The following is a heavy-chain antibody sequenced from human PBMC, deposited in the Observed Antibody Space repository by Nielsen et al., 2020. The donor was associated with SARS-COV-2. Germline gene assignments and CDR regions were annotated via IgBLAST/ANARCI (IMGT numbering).Heavy chain of an antibody. J-gene: IGHJ4*02. Sequence: GGSLRLSCAASGFTFSSYAMSWVRQAPGKGLEWVSAISGSGGSTYYADSVRGRFTISRDNSKNTLYLQMNSLRAEDTAVYYCAKSTVVTTYYFDYWGQGTLVTVSS. CDR1: GFTFSSYA. CDR3: AKSTVVTTYYFDY. D-gene: IGHD4-23*01. CDR2: ISGSGGST. V-gene: IGHV3-23*01.